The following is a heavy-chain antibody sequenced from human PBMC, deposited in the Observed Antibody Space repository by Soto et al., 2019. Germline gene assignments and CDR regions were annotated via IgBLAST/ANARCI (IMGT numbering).Heavy chain of an antibody. CDR3: ARDSSGWYLFYWFDP. Sequence: ASVKVSCKASGGTFTGYYMHWVRQAPGQGLEWMGWINPNSGGTNYAQKFQGRVTMTRDTSISTAYMELSRLRSDDTAVYYCARDSSGWYLFYWFDPWGQGTLVTVSS. D-gene: IGHD6-19*01. CDR1: GGTFTGYY. J-gene: IGHJ5*02. CDR2: INPNSGGT. V-gene: IGHV1-2*02.